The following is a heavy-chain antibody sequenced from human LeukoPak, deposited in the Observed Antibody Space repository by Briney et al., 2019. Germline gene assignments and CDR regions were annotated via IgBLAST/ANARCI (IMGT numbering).Heavy chain of an antibody. Sequence: ASVKVSCKASGYTFTSYGISWVRQAPGQGLEWMGWINPNSGGTNYAQKFQGRVTMTRDTSISTAYMELSRLRSDDTAVYYRARDLLRSHWYFDLWGRGTLVTVSS. J-gene: IGHJ2*01. V-gene: IGHV1-2*02. CDR3: ARDLLRSHWYFDL. CDR1: GYTFTSYG. CDR2: INPNSGGT. D-gene: IGHD4-17*01.